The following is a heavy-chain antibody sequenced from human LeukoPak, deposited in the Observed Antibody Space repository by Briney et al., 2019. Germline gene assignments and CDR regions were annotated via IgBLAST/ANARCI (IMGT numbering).Heavy chain of an antibody. V-gene: IGHV4-39*01. CDR3: ARQMGSSWPNWFDP. CDR1: GGSISSSSYS. Sequence: SETLSLTCTVSGGSISSSSYSWGWIRQPPGKGLEWIGSIYYSGSTYYNPSLKSRVTISVDTSKNQFSLKLSSVTAADTAVYYCARQMGSSWPNWFDPWGQGTLVTVSS. D-gene: IGHD6-13*01. CDR2: IYYSGST. J-gene: IGHJ5*02.